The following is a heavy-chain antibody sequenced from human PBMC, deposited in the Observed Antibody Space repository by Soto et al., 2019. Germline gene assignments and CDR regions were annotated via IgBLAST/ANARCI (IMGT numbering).Heavy chain of an antibody. CDR2: INHRGST. CDR3: ARRRSRWLRYFDY. J-gene: IGHJ4*02. D-gene: IGHD2-2*01. Sequence: QVQLQQWGAGLLKPSETLSLTCAVYGGSFSGYYWSWIRQPPGKGLEWIGEINHRGSTNYNPSLKSRVTISVDTSKNQFSLKLSSVTAADTAVYYCARRRSRWLRYFDYWGQGTLVTVSS. CDR1: GGSFSGYY. V-gene: IGHV4-34*01.